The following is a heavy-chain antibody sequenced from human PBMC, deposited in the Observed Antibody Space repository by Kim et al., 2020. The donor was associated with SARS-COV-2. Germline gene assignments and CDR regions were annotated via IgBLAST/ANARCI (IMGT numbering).Heavy chain of an antibody. Sequence: GGSLRLSCAASGFTFRSYSMSCVRQGPGKGLEWVANIKQDGTTTYYVDSVKGRFTIFRDNAQNSLHLLMNSLRVEDTAVYYCARRKISSLRWWSDGSDGSDDLRHPFDIWGQGTMVTVSS. D-gene: IGHD2-15*01. CDR1: GFTFRSYS. CDR3: ARRKISSLRWWSDGSDGSDDLRHPFDI. CDR2: IKQDGTTT. J-gene: IGHJ3*02. V-gene: IGHV3-7*01.